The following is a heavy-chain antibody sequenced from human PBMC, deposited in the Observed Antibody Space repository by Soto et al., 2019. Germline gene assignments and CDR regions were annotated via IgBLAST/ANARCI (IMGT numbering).Heavy chain of an antibody. CDR1: GGSFSGYY. V-gene: IGHV4-34*01. CDR2: INHSGST. Sequence: QVQLQQWGAGLLKPSETLSLTCAVYGGSFSGYYWSWIRPPPGKGLEWIGEINHSGSTNYNPSLKSRGTIPVETPKNQFSLKLSSVTAADTAVYYCERQGMEGNYFDYWGQGTLVTVSS. D-gene: IGHD6-13*01. CDR3: ERQGMEGNYFDY. J-gene: IGHJ4*02.